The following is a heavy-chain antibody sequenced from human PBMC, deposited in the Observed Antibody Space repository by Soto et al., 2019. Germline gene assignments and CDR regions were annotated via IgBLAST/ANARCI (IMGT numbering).Heavy chain of an antibody. Sequence: EVQLLESGGGLVQPGGSLRLSCAASGFTFSSYAMSWVRQAPGKGLEWVSAISGSGGSTYYADSVKGRFTISRDNSKNTLYLQMNSLRAEDTAVYYRPKPERKQQLGRIDIGWFDPWGQGTLVSVSS. J-gene: IGHJ5*02. CDR2: ISGSGGST. CDR3: PKPERKQQLGRIDIGWFDP. V-gene: IGHV3-23*01. CDR1: GFTFSSYA. D-gene: IGHD6-13*01.